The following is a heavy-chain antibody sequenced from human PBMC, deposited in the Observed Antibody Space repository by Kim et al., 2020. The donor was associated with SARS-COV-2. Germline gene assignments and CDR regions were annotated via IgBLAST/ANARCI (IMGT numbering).Heavy chain of an antibody. CDR2: INPNSGGT. Sequence: ASVKFSCKASGYTFTGYYIHWVRQAPGQGLEWMGRINPNSGGTNYAQKFQGRVTMTRDTSISTAYMELSRLRSDDTAVYYCARVGNPITYYDILTGYGGWLDPWGQGTLVTVSS. V-gene: IGHV1-2*06. D-gene: IGHD3-9*01. CDR3: ARVGNPITYYDILTGYGGWLDP. CDR1: GYTFTGYY. J-gene: IGHJ5*02.